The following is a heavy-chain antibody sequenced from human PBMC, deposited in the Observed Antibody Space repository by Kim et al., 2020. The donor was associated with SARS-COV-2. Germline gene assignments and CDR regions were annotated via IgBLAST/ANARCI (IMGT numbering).Heavy chain of an antibody. J-gene: IGHJ6*02. Sequence: GGSLRLSCAASGFTFSSYWMSWVRQAPGKGLEWVANIKQDGSEKYYVDSVKGRFTISRDNAKNSLYLQMNSLRAEDTAVYYCARDTYSYGYESRDYYYYYGMDVGGQGTTVTVS. CDR1: GFTFSSYW. CDR2: IKQDGSEK. D-gene: IGHD5-18*01. V-gene: IGHV3-7*01. CDR3: ARDTYSYGYESRDYYYYYGMDV.